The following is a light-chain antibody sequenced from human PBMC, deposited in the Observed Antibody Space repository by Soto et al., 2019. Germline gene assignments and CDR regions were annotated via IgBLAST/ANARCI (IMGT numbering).Light chain of an antibody. Sequence: EIVMTQSPDTLSVSPGERATLSCRASQSVTSRHLAWYQQKPGQAPRLLIFAASGRPPTIPSRFSGSGSGTDFTLTISRLEAEDFAVYFCQQYHSSPYTFGQGTRLEIK. V-gene: IGKV3-20*01. CDR1: QSVTSRH. CDR2: AAS. J-gene: IGKJ2*01. CDR3: QQYHSSPYT.